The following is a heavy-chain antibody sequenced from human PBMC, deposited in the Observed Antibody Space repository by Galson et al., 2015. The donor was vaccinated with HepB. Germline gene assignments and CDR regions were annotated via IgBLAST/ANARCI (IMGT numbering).Heavy chain of an antibody. Sequence: LRLSCAASGFIVSSSYMSWVRQAPGRGLEWVSIIYRGTNTYHADSVKGRFTISRDNSKNTLYLQMNSLRAEDTAVYYCAREVYYYDSSGYPITFDYWGQGIPVTVSS. CDR3: AREVYYYDSSGYPITFDY. J-gene: IGHJ4*02. D-gene: IGHD3-22*01. V-gene: IGHV3-53*01. CDR1: GFIVSSSY. CDR2: IYRGTNT.